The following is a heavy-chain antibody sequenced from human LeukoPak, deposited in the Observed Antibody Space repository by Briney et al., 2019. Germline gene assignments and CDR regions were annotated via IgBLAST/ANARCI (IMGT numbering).Heavy chain of an antibody. V-gene: IGHV4-34*01. D-gene: IGHD3-22*01. CDR2: INHSGST. CDR1: GGSFSGYY. Sequence: PSETLSLTCAVYGGSFSGYYWSWIRQPPGKGLEWIGEINHSGSTNYNPSLKSRVTISVDTPKNQFSLKLSSVTAADTAVYYCARLPPPYDSSGYFNRDYYYYMDVWGKGTTVTVSS. J-gene: IGHJ6*03. CDR3: ARLPPPYDSSGYFNRDYYYYMDV.